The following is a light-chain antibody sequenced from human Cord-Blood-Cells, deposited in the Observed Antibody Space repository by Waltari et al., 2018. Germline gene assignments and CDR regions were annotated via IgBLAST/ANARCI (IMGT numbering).Light chain of an antibody. J-gene: IGLJ2*01. CDR1: KLRGKS. CDR3: QAWDSSTVV. Sequence: SYELTQPPPASVSPGQTASIPCSGDKLRGKSACWYQQEPGKSPVLVIYQVSKRPSGIPERFSGSNAGNTATLTISGTQAMDEADYYCQAWDSSTVVFGGGTKLTVL. CDR2: QVS. V-gene: IGLV3-1*01.